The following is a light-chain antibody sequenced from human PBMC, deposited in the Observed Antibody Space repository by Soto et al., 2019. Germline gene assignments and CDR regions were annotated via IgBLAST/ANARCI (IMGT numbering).Light chain of an antibody. CDR1: QSVSSGY. CDR3: QQYNSWPPYT. V-gene: IGKV3-15*01. J-gene: IGKJ2*01. CDR2: DTS. Sequence: EIVLTQSPGTLSLSPGERATLSCRASQSVSSGYLAWYQQKPGQAPRLLIYDTSSRATGFPARFSGSGSGTEFTLTISSLQSEDIAVYYCQQYNSWPPYTFGQGTKVEIK.